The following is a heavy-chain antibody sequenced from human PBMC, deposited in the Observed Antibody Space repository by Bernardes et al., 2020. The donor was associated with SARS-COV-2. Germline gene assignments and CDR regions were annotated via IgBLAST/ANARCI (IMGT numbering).Heavy chain of an antibody. D-gene: IGHD3-22*01. Sequence: SETLSLTCAVYGGSFSGSSWSWFRQPPGMGLEWIGELDESGGANYTPSLKSRVTISVDTSRNQFSLRLNSATAADTAVYYCARGQVDIKMVLVVFTGASFYFDTWGQGIRVTVSS. CDR2: LDESGGA. V-gene: IGHV4-34*01. CDR3: ARGQVDIKMVLVVFTGASFYFDT. J-gene: IGHJ5*02. CDR1: GGSFSGSS.